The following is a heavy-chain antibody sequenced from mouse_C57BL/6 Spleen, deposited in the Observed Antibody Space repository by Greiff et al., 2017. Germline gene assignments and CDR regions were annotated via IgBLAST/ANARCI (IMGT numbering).Heavy chain of an antibody. CDR2: IDPETGGT. CDR1: GYTFTDYE. D-gene: IGHD1-1*01. J-gene: IGHJ3*01. Sequence: VQLQQSGAELVRPGASVTLSCKASGYTFTDYEMHWVKQTPVHGLEWIGAIDPETGGTAYNQKFKGKAILTADKSSSTAYMERRSLTSEDSAVDYGTHLRATVVATGAYWGQGTLVTVSA. V-gene: IGHV1-15*01. CDR3: THLRATVVATGAY.